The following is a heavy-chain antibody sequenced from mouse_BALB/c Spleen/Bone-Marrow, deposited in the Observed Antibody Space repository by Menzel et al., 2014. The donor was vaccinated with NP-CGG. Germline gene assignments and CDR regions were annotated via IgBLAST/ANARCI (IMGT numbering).Heavy chain of an antibody. Sequence: QQSWAEVVKPVAPVKLSCKASGYTFTRYWMHWVRQRPGRGLEWIGKIDPSDSETHYNHEFKDKATLTVDKSSSTAYIQLSSLTSEDSAVYFCARSGGNYVAWFVYWGQGTLVTVSP. V-gene: IGHV1-69*02. D-gene: IGHD2-1*01. J-gene: IGHJ3*01. CDR1: GYTFTRYW. CDR2: IDPSDSET. CDR3: ARSGGNYVAWFVY.